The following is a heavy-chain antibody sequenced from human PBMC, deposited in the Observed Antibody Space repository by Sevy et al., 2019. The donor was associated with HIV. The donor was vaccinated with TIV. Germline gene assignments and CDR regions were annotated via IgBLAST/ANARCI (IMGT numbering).Heavy chain of an antibody. CDR2: INSDGSST. J-gene: IGHJ6*02. D-gene: IGHD4-4*01. CDR1: GFTFSSYW. CDR3: ARDDSNYFYYGMDV. V-gene: IGHV3-74*01. Sequence: GGFLRLSCAASGFTFSSYWMHWVRQAPGKGLVWVSRINSDGSSTSYADSVKGRFTISIDNAKNTLYLQMNSLRAEDTAVYYCARDDSNYFYYGMDVWGQGTTVTVSS.